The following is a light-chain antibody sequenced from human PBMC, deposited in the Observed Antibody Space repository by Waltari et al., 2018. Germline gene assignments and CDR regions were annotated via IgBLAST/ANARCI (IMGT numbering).Light chain of an antibody. Sequence: DIVMTQSPVSLPVTPGESASISCRSSQCLLQSNGHNYLEWYLQRPGQSPQVLISLGSVRATGVPDRFSGSGSGTEFTLTISNLQSEDFAVYYCQQYNHWPPYTFGQGTKLEIE. CDR3: QQYNHWPPYT. V-gene: IGKV2-28*01. CDR2: LGS. CDR1: QCLLQSNGHNY. J-gene: IGKJ2*01.